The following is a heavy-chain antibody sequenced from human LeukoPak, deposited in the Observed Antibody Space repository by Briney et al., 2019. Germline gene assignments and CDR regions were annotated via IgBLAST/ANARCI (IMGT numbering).Heavy chain of an antibody. CDR1: GGSFSTSHW. CDR3: ARLVGATFDY. Sequence: SETLSLTCAVSGGSFSTSHWWSWVRQPPGKGLEWIGEIYHTGSTNYIPSLKSRVTISLDKSKNQLSLRLSSVTAADTAVYYCARLVGATFDYWGQGTLVTVSS. D-gene: IGHD1-26*01. V-gene: IGHV4-4*02. J-gene: IGHJ4*02. CDR2: IYHTGST.